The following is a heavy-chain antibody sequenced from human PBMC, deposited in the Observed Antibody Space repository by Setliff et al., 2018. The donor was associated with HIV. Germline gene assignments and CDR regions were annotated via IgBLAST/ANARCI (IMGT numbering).Heavy chain of an antibody. CDR3: TRSLDSSGSFSYYFYYMEV. V-gene: IGHV3-72*01. D-gene: IGHD3-22*01. CDR2: ARNKDQNFTP. J-gene: IGHJ6*03. Sequence: GESLKISCAASGFLLDEHYMDWVRQAPGKGLEWVGRARNKDQNFTPVYAASVQGRFTILRDASKNTLYLHMNNLKPEDTAVYYCTRSLDSSGSFSYYFYYMEVWGKGTTVTVSS. CDR1: GFLLDEHY.